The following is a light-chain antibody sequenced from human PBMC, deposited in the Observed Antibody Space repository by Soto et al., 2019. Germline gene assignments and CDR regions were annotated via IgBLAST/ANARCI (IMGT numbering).Light chain of an antibody. Sequence: QSALTQPRSVSGSPGQSVTISCTGTSSDVGGYNYVSWYQQHPGKAPKRMIYDVSKRPSGVPDRFSGSKSGNTASLTISGLQAEDEADYSCCSYAGSYTYVFGTGTQLTVL. CDR2: DVS. CDR3: CSYAGSYTYV. J-gene: IGLJ1*01. CDR1: SSDVGGYNY. V-gene: IGLV2-11*01.